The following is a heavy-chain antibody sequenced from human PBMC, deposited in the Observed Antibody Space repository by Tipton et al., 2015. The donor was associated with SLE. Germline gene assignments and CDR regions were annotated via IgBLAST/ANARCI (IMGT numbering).Heavy chain of an antibody. J-gene: IGHJ6*03. D-gene: IGHD6-6*01. Sequence: TLSFTCTVSGGSISSYYWSWIRQPPGKGLEWIGYIYYSGSTNYNPSLKSRVTISVDTSKNQFSLKLSSVTAADTAVYYCARAGGIGARSYYYFSYYMDVWGKGTTVTVSS. CDR3: ARAGGIGARSYYYFSYYMDV. V-gene: IGHV4-59*01. CDR2: IYYSGST. CDR1: GGSISSYY.